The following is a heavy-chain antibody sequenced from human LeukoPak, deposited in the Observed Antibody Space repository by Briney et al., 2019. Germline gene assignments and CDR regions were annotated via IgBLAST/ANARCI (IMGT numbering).Heavy chain of an antibody. Sequence: SVKISCKASEGTFSSYAISWVRQAPGQGLEWMGGIIPIFGTANYAQKFQGRVTITADESTSTAYMELSSLRSEDTAVYYCARVFYYGSGSYKGAFDIWGQGTMVTVSS. CDR2: IIPIFGTA. V-gene: IGHV1-69*13. CDR3: ARVFYYGSGSYKGAFDI. CDR1: EGTFSSYA. D-gene: IGHD3-10*01. J-gene: IGHJ3*02.